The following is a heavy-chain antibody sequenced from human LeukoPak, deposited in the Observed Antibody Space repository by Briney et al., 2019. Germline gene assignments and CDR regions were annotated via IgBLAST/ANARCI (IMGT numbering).Heavy chain of an antibody. J-gene: IGHJ4*02. V-gene: IGHV4-59*08. CDR1: AGSISSYY. Sequence: PSETLSLTGTVYAGSISSYYWSWIRQPPGKGLERFGYIYYSGSTYSNPSLKSRVTISVDTSNNQFSLKRSSETAADPAVYYCARHSMVRGDDENFDYWGQRTVVTVSS. CDR2: IYYSGST. CDR3: ARHSMVRGDDENFDY. D-gene: IGHD3-10*01.